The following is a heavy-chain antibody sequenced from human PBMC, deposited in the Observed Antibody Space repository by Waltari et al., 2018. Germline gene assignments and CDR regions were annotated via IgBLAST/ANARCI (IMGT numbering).Heavy chain of an antibody. CDR1: GGSISSHY. V-gene: IGHV4-59*11. CDR2: IYYSGST. CDR3: ARDIGRGNAFDI. D-gene: IGHD3-16*01. Sequence: QVQLQESGPGLVKPSETLSLTCTVSGGSISSHYWSWIRQPPGKGLEWIGYIYYSGSTNYNPPLKSRVTISVDTSKNQFSLKLSSVTAADTAVYYCARDIGRGNAFDIWGQGTMVTVSS. J-gene: IGHJ3*02.